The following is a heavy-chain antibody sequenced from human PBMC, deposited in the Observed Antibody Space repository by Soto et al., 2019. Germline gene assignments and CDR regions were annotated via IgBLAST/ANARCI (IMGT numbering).Heavy chain of an antibody. CDR1: GFSFSSYT. J-gene: IGHJ6*03. CDR2: FTTITNYI. V-gene: IGHV3-21*01. CDR3: AREIDFGDFFYYYYMDV. D-gene: IGHD4-17*01. Sequence: EVQLVESGGGLVRPGGSLRLSCAASGFSFSSYTMTWVRQAPGQGLEWVSSFTTITNYIYYADSVRGRFTISRDNAKNSLYLQMNSLRPEDTAVYYCAREIDFGDFFYYYYMDVWGKGTTVTVSS.